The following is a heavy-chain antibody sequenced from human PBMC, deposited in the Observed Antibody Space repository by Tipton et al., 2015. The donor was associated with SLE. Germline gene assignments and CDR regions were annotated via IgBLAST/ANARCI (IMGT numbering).Heavy chain of an antibody. CDR2: SDHSGST. J-gene: IGHJ4*02. V-gene: IGHV4-34*01. CDR1: DGSFSDYY. CDR3: SCRLAARRSPLIPFDY. D-gene: IGHD6-6*01. Sequence: TLSLTCAVYDGSFSDYYWSWIRQPPGRGLEWIGESDHSGSTNYNPSLESRVTISRDTSRNQFSVKLTPGTASDTAVYFCSCRLAARRSPLIPFDYWAQGTLVTGSS.